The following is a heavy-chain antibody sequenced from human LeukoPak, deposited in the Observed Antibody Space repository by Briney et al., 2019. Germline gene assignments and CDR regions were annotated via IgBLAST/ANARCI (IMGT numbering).Heavy chain of an antibody. Sequence: PGGSLRLSCAASGFTFSSYAMSWVRQAPGKGLEWVSAISGSGGSTYYADSVKGRFTISRDNSKNTLYLQMNSLRAEDTAVYYCAKDVSFRELTGDAFDIWGQGTMVTVSS. V-gene: IGHV3-23*01. CDR2: ISGSGGST. CDR1: GFTFSSYA. J-gene: IGHJ3*02. CDR3: AKDVSFRELTGDAFDI. D-gene: IGHD7-27*01.